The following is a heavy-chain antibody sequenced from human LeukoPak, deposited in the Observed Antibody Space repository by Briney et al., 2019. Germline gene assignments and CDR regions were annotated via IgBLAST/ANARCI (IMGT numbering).Heavy chain of an antibody. Sequence: ASVKASCKASGYTFTSYGISWVRQAPGQGLEWMGWISAYNGNTNYAQKLQGRVTMTTDTSTSTAYMELRSLRSDGTAVYYCARVAEPDYGDSARDAFDIWGQGTMVTVSS. CDR3: ARVAEPDYGDSARDAFDI. V-gene: IGHV1-18*01. CDR2: ISAYNGNT. J-gene: IGHJ3*02. CDR1: GYTFTSYG. D-gene: IGHD4-17*01.